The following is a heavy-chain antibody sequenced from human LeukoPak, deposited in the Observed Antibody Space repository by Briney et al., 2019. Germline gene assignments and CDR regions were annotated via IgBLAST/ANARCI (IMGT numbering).Heavy chain of an antibody. D-gene: IGHD6-19*01. Sequence: GGSLRLSCAASGFTFSSYTMNWVRQAPGKGLEWVSSISSSSSTIYYAGSVKGRFTISRDNARNSLYLQMNSLRAEDTAVYYCARPYSSGWYNPPNFDYWGQGTLVTVSS. CDR1: GFTFSSYT. CDR2: ISSSSSTI. J-gene: IGHJ4*02. CDR3: ARPYSSGWYNPPNFDY. V-gene: IGHV3-48*04.